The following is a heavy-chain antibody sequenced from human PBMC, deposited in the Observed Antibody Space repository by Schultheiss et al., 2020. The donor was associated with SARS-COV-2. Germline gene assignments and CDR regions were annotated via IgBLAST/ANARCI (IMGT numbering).Heavy chain of an antibody. J-gene: IGHJ5*02. CDR1: GGSISPYY. V-gene: IGHV4-59*01. CDR3: AREQWELGWFDP. CDR2: IYYSGST. Sequence: SETLSLTCTVSGGSISPYYWSWIRQPPGKGLEWIGYIYYSGSTNYNPSLKSRVTISVDTSKNQFSLKLSSVTAADTAVYYCAREQWELGWFDPWGQGTLVTVSS. D-gene: IGHD1-26*01.